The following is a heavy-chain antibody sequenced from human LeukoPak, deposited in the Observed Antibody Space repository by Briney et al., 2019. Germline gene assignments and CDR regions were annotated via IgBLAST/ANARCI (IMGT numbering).Heavy chain of an antibody. CDR1: GFTFSSYA. D-gene: IGHD4-17*01. CDR2: ISYDGSNK. CDR3: ASSDYGDYAEYAFDI. Sequence: PGRSLRLSCAASGFTFSSYAMHWVRQAPGKGLEWVAVISYDGSNKYYADSVKGRFTISRDNSKNTLYLQMNSLRAEDTAVYYCASSDYGDYAEYAFDIWGQGKMVTVSS. J-gene: IGHJ3*02. V-gene: IGHV3-30*04.